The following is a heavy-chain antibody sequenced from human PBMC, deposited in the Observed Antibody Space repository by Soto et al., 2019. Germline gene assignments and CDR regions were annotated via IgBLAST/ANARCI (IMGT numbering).Heavy chain of an antibody. CDR3: AREGGITGTHDAFDI. D-gene: IGHD1-20*01. J-gene: IGHJ3*02. V-gene: IGHV1-46*03. Sequence: QVQLVQSGAEVKKPGASVKVSCKASGYTFTSYYMHWVRQAPGQGLEWMGIINPSGASTSYAQKSKGRVNMAREPSTSTAYMELSSLRSEDTAVYYCAREGGITGTHDAFDIWGQGTMVTVSS. CDR1: GYTFTSYY. CDR2: INPSGAST.